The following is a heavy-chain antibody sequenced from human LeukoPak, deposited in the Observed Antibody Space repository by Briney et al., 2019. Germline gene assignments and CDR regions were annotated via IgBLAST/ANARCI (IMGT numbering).Heavy chain of an antibody. D-gene: IGHD5-12*01. CDR2: IYHSGST. CDR3: ARHLGRSSSGRFDY. CDR1: GGSISSSNW. J-gene: IGHJ4*02. V-gene: IGHV4-4*02. Sequence: SGTLSLTCAVSGGSISSSNWWSWVRQPPGKGLEWIGEIYHSGSTNYNPSLKSRVTISVGTTKNQFSLKLSSVTAADTAVYYCARHLGRSSSGRFDYWGQGTLVTVSS.